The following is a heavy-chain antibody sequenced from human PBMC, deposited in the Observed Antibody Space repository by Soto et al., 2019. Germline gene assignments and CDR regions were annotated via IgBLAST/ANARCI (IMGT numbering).Heavy chain of an antibody. D-gene: IGHD3-22*01. CDR1: GFTFSSYG. CDR3: AKDPYYYDSSGYFDY. CDR2: IPYDGSNK. Sequence: PGGSLRLSCAASGFTFSSYGMHWVRQAPGKGLEWVAVIPYDGSNKYYADSVKGRFTISRDNSKNTLYLQMNSLRAEDTAVYYCAKDPYYYDSSGYFDYWGQGTLVTVS. V-gene: IGHV3-30*18. J-gene: IGHJ4*02.